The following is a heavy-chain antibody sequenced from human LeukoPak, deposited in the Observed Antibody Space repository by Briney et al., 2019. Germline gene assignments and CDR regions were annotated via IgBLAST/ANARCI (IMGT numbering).Heavy chain of an antibody. CDR1: GGSISSYY. CDR3: ARDALGYCSSTSCSD. V-gene: IGHV4-59*01. J-gene: IGHJ4*02. CDR2: IYYSGGT. D-gene: IGHD2-2*01. Sequence: SETLSLTCTVSGGSISSYYWSWIRQPPGKGLEWIGYIYYSGGTNYNPSLKSRVTISVDTSKNQFSLKLSSVTAADTAVYYCARDALGYCSSTSCSDWGQGTLITVSS.